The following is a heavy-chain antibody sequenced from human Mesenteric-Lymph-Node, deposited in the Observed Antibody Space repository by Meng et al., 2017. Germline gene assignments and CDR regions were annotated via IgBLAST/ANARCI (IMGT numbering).Heavy chain of an antibody. CDR2: SRNKGNSYST. D-gene: IGHD6-13*01. CDR3: AKEGAAIGSPLFDS. Sequence: GESLKISCAASGFTFSSYAMSWVRQAPGKGLEWVGRSRNKGNSYSTEYAASVKGRFTISRDDSKNSLYLQMNSLKIEDTAVYYCAKEGAAIGSPLFDSWGQGTLVTVSS. V-gene: IGHV3-72*01. CDR1: GFTFSSYA. J-gene: IGHJ4*02.